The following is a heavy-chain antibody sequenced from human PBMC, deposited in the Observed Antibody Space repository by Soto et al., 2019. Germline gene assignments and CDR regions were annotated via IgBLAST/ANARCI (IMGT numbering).Heavy chain of an antibody. CDR1: GYSFSNHDISG. CDR3: VRDERDSGAAGHRYYFCS. J-gene: IGHJ4*02. CDR2: INGHTGIA. Sequence: QAHLVQSGAEVRKPGASERISCKASGYSFSNHDISGISFVRQAPGQGLEWVAWINGHTGIANNAQKIQGSVSIITERIIDTVYMDLWSLRSDDTAVYSCVRDERDSGAAGHRYYFCSWCQGTLVTVSA. D-gene: IGHD4-17*01. V-gene: IGHV1-18*01.